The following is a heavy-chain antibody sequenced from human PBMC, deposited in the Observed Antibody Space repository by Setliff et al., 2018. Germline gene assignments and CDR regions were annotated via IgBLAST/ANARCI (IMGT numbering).Heavy chain of an antibody. CDR2: ISSDGSRT. CDR1: GLSFSTSA. J-gene: IGHJ4*02. V-gene: IGHV3-64*02. D-gene: IGHD5-18*01. Sequence: GGSLRLSCAASGLSFSTSAMHWVRQAPGKELEYVSAISSDGSRTYYGDSVKGRFTISRDNSKNSLYLQMNSLRAEDTAVYYCARNTDLRNGFDYWGQGTLVTVSS. CDR3: ARNTDLRNGFDY.